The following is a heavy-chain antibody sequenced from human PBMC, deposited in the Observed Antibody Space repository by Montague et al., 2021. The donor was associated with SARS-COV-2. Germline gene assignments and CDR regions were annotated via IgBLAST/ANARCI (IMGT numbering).Heavy chain of an antibody. CDR1: GFTFSSYA. V-gene: IGHV3-30*04. D-gene: IGHD1-26*01. CDR3: ARDNGSSFDP. CDR2: ISYDGSNK. Sequence: SLRLSCAASGFTFSSYAVHWVRQAPGKGLEWVALISYDGSNKYYADSVKGRFTISRDNSKNTLYLQMNSLRAEDTAVYYCARDNGSSFDPWGQGTLVTVSS. J-gene: IGHJ5*02.